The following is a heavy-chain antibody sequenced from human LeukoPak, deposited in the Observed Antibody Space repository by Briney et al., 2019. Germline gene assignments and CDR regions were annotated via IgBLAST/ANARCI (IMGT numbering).Heavy chain of an antibody. V-gene: IGHV3-23*01. D-gene: IGHD3-3*01. CDR2: ISGSGGST. CDR1: GFPFSSYA. CDR3: AKGPYYDFWSGYYADNWFDP. J-gene: IGHJ5*02. Sequence: LTGGSLRLSCAASGFPFSSYAMSWVRQAPGKGLEWVSAISGSGGSTYYADSVKGRFTISRDNSKSTLYLQMNSLRAEDTAVYYCAKGPYYDFWSGYYADNWFDPWGQGTLVTISS.